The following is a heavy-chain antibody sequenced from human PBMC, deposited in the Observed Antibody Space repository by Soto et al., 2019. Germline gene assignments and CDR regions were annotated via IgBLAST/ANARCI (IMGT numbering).Heavy chain of an antibody. V-gene: IGHV1-3*04. Sequence: GASVKVSCKASEYTFTSYAMHWVRQAPGQRLEWMGRINTGNGNTEYSQKFQGRVTFTRDTSANTAYMEVSSLRSEGTAVYYCSRQDKSDTHHRGTGPLVTLSS. CDR1: EYTFTSYA. CDR2: INTGNGNT. CDR3: SRQDKSDTHH. D-gene: IGHD2-21*02. J-gene: IGHJ1*01.